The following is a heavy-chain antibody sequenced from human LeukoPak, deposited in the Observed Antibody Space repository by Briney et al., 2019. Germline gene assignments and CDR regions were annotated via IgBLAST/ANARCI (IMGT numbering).Heavy chain of an antibody. CDR3: ARDHYYDSSGNYYGGYYFDY. J-gene: IGHJ4*02. CDR2: ISTSSSYI. V-gene: IGHV3-21*01. D-gene: IGHD3-22*01. CDR1: GFSFSSYT. Sequence: GGSLRLSCAASGFSFSSYTMNWVRQAPGKGLEWVSSISTSSSYIYYADSVKGRFTISRENARNSLYLQMNSLRAEDTAVYYCARDHYYDSSGNYYGGYYFDYWGQGTLVTVSS.